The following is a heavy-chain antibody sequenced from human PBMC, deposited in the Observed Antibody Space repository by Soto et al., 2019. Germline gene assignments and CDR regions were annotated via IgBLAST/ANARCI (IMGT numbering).Heavy chain of an antibody. D-gene: IGHD4-17*01. CDR3: ARPTDYHYGMQV. V-gene: IGHV5-51*01. Sequence: RESLKISCKGSGYNFHTYWIAWVRQMPGKGLEWMGFIYPHDSDTRYSPSFRGQVTISADKSINTAYLQWTSLKASDTAIYFCARPTDYHYGMQVWGQGTTVTVSS. CDR2: IYPHDSDT. J-gene: IGHJ6*02. CDR1: GYNFHTYW.